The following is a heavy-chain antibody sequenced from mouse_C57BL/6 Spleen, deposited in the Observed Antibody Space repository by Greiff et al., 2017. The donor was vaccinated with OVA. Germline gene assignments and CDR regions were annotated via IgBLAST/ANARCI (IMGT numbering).Heavy chain of an antibody. D-gene: IGHD3-2*02. Sequence: VKLMESGAELVRPGTSVKVSCKASGYAFTNYLIEWVKQRPGQGLEWIGVINPGSGGTNYNEKFKGKATLTAGKSSSTAYMQLSSLTSEDSAVYFCARSLDSSGFAYWGQGTLVTVSA. CDR3: ARSLDSSGFAY. CDR2: INPGSGGT. V-gene: IGHV1-54*01. CDR1: GYAFTNYL. J-gene: IGHJ3*01.